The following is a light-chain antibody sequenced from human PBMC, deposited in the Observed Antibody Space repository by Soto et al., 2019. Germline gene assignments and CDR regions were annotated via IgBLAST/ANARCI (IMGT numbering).Light chain of an antibody. Sequence: QSALTQPASVSGSPGQSITISCTGTSIGVGGYNYVSWYQQHPGKAPKLMIYEVSNRPSGVSNRFSGSKSGNTASLTISGLQAEDEADYYCSSYTSSSTYVFGTGTKLTVL. J-gene: IGLJ1*01. CDR3: SSYTSSSTYV. V-gene: IGLV2-14*01. CDR2: EVS. CDR1: SIGVGGYNY.